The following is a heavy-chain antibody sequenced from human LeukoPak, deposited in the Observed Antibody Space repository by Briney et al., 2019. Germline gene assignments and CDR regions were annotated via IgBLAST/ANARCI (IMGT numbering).Heavy chain of an antibody. CDR1: GFTFSSYS. CDR3: ARGGSLNFDY. V-gene: IGHV3-48*01. D-gene: IGHD1-26*01. Sequence: AGGSLRRSCAASGFTFSSYSMNWVRHAPGQGLEWVSYISSSSSTIYYADSVKGRFTISRANAKNSLYLQMNSLRAEDTAVYYCARGGSLNFDYWGQGTLVTVSS. CDR2: ISSSSSTI. J-gene: IGHJ4*02.